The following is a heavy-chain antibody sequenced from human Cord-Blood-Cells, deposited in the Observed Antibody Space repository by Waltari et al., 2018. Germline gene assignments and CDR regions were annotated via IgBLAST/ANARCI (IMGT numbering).Heavy chain of an antibody. CDR1: GGSFSGSY. J-gene: IGHJ4*02. CDR3: ARGVAMHQLGL. CDR2: INHSGST. V-gene: IGHV4-34*01. Sequence: QVQLQQWGAGLLKPSGTLSLTCPVHGGSFSGSYRSWIRPPPGKGVEWIGEINHSGSTNYNPSLKSRVTISVDTSKNQFSLKLSSVTAADTAVYYCARGVAMHQLGLWGQGTLVTVSS. D-gene: IGHD6-13*01.